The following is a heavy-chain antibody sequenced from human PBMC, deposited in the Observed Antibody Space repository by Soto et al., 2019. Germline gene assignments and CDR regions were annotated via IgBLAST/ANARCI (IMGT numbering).Heavy chain of an antibody. CDR1: GGSISSSSYY. V-gene: IGHV4-39*01. CDR2: IYYSGST. Sequence: QLQLQESGPGLVKPSETLSLTCTVSGGSISSSSYYWGWIRQPPGKGLEWIGSIYYSGSTYYNPSLQSRVTISVDTSKNQFSLKLSSVTAADTAVYYCARRAGRVFDYWGQGTLVTVSS. CDR3: ARRAGRVFDY. J-gene: IGHJ4*02.